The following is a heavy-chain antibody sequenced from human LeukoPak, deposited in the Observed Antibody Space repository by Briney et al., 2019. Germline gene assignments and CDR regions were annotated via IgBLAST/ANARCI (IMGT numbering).Heavy chain of an antibody. CDR1: GFTFSSYS. J-gene: IGHJ3*02. D-gene: IGHD1-14*01. CDR3: ARDHHPNLRFAYAFDI. V-gene: IGHV3-21*01. CDR2: ISSSSSYI. Sequence: PGGSLRLSCAASGFTFSSYSMNCVRQAPGKGLEWVSSISSSSSYIYYADSVKDRFTISRDNSKNTLYLQMNSLRAEDTAVYYCARDHHPNLRFAYAFDIWGQGTMVTVSS.